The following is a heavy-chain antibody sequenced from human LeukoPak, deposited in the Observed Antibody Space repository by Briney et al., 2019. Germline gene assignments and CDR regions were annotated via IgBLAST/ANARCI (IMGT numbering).Heavy chain of an antibody. CDR1: GGSISSYY. Sequence: SETLSLTCTVSGGSISSYYWSWIRQPPGKGLEWIGYIYYSGSTNYNPSLKSRVTISVDTSKNQFSLKLSSVTAADTAVYYCARELRDDSSGYPEGDPYYFDYWGQGTLVTVSS. CDR3: ARELRDDSSGYPEGDPYYFDY. V-gene: IGHV4-59*01. CDR2: IYYSGST. D-gene: IGHD3-22*01. J-gene: IGHJ4*02.